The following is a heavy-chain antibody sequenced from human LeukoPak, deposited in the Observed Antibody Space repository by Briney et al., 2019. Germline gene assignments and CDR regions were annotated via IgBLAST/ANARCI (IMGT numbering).Heavy chain of an antibody. D-gene: IGHD3-10*01. Sequence: ASVKVSCKASGYTFTGNYMHWVRQAPGQGLEWMGWINPHSGDTNYAQKFQGRVTMTKDTSVSTGYMELSRLRSDDTAVYYCARDIGDYYGSGSYWLLWGQGTLVTVAS. V-gene: IGHV1-2*02. J-gene: IGHJ4*02. CDR1: GYTFTGNY. CDR2: INPHSGDT. CDR3: ARDIGDYYGSGSYWLL.